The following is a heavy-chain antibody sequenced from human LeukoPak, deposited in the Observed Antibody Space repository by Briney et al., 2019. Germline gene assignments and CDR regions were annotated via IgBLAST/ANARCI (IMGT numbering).Heavy chain of an antibody. V-gene: IGHV1-18*01. D-gene: IGHD3-22*01. CDR3: ARDYYYDSSGYSIDY. Sequence: ASVKVSCKASGYTFTSYGISWVRQAPGQGLEWMGWISAYNGNTNYAQRLQGRVTMTTDTSTSTAYMELRSLRSDDTAVYYCARDYYYDSSGYSIDYWGQGTLVTVSS. CDR1: GYTFTSYG. CDR2: ISAYNGNT. J-gene: IGHJ4*02.